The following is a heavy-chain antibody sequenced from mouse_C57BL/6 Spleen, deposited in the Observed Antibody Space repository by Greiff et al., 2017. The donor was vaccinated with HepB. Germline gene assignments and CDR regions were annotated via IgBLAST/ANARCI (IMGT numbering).Heavy chain of an antibody. V-gene: IGHV1-81*01. D-gene: IGHD2-4*01. CDR1: GYTFTSYG. CDR3: ANDYDWAWFAY. J-gene: IGHJ3*01. CDR2: IYPRSGNT. Sequence: ESGAELARPGASVKLSCKASGYTFTSYGISWVKQRTGQGLEWIGEIYPRSGNTYYNEKFKGKATLTADKSSSTAYMELRSLTSEDSAVYFCANDYDWAWFAYWGQGTLVTVSA.